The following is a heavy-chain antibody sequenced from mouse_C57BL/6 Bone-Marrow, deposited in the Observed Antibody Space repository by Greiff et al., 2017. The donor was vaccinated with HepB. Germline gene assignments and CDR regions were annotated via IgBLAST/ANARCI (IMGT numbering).Heavy chain of an antibody. Sequence: QVQLQQSGAELARPGASVKLSCKASGYTFTSYGISWVKQRTGQGLEWIGEIYPRSGNTYYNEKFKGKATLTADKSSSTAYMELRSLTSEDSAVYFCARSRLRYWYFDVWGTGTTVTVSS. CDR3: ARSRLRYWYFDV. J-gene: IGHJ1*03. V-gene: IGHV1-81*01. D-gene: IGHD2-2*01. CDR2: IYPRSGNT. CDR1: GYTFTSYG.